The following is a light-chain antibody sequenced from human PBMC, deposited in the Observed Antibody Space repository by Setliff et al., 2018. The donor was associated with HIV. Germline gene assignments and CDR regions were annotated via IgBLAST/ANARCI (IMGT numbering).Light chain of an antibody. CDR3: QQFYSYPLT. CDR2: DAS. CDR1: KGISSG. V-gene: IGKV1-13*02. J-gene: IGKJ4*01. Sequence: AIQLTQSPSSLSASVGDRVTITCRASKGISSGLAWYQQKPGKAPKLLIYDASSLESGVPSRFSGSGSVTDFTLTISSLQPEDFATYYCQQFYSYPLTVGGGTKVDIK.